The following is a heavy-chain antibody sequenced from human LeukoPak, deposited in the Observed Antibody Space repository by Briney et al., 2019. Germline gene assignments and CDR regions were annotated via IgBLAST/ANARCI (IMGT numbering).Heavy chain of an antibody. V-gene: IGHV1-18*01. Sequence: ASVKVSCKASGYTFTSYGISWVRQAPGQGLEWMGWISAYNGNTNYAQKLQGRVTMTTDTSTSTAYMELRSPRSDDTAVYYCARDSLGPFGEDAFDIWGQGTMVTVSS. CDR3: ARDSLGPFGEDAFDI. CDR2: ISAYNGNT. CDR1: GYTFTSYG. D-gene: IGHD3-10*01. J-gene: IGHJ3*02.